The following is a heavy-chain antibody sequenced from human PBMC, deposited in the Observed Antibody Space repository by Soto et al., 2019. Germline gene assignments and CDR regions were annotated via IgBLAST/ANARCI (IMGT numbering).Heavy chain of an antibody. V-gene: IGHV1-58*02. Sequence: SVKVSCKASGFTFSRSAMQWVRQARGQRLERIGRIVVGSGNTNYAQKFQERVTISRNMSKSTGYMELSSLRSEDTAVYFCAISYYYDSSGYYLGYGYWGQGILVTVSS. CDR2: IVVGSGNT. CDR3: AISYYYDSSGYYLGYGY. CDR1: GFTFSRSA. D-gene: IGHD3-22*01. J-gene: IGHJ4*02.